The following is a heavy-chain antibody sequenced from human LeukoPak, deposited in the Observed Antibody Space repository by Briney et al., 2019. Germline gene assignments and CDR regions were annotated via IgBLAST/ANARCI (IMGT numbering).Heavy chain of an antibody. CDR1: GFTFSSYW. D-gene: IGHD6-6*01. J-gene: IGHJ4*02. CDR2: IKQDGSEK. CDR3: ARGRYSSSGEFDY. Sequence: GGSLRLSCAASGFTFSSYWMSWVRQAPGKGLEWVANIKQDGSEKYYVDSVKGRFTISRDNAKNSLYLQMNSLRAEDTAVYYCARGRYSSSGEFDYWGQGTLVTVSS. V-gene: IGHV3-7*01.